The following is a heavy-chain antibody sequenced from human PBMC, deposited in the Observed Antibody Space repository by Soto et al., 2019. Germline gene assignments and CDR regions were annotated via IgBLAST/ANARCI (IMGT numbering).Heavy chain of an antibody. J-gene: IGHJ5*02. CDR3: ARVGDFWSGYYTGNLDP. CDR1: GYSISSGYY. D-gene: IGHD3-3*01. CDR2: IYHSGST. V-gene: IGHV4-38-2*01. Sequence: SETLSLTCAVSGYSISSGYYWGWIRQPPGKGLEWIGSIYHSGSTYYNPSLKSRVTISVDTSKNQFSLKLSSVTAADTAVYYCARVGDFWSGYYTGNLDPWGQGTLVTVSS.